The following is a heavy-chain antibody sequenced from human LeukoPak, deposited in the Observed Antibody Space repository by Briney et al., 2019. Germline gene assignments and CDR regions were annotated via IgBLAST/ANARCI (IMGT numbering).Heavy chain of an antibody. D-gene: IGHD2-15*01. J-gene: IGHJ5*02. CDR3: AKDSCSGGSCYSPRGWFDP. Sequence: GGSLRLSCAASGFNFSSYAMSWVRQAPGKGLEWVSAISGSGGSTYYADSVKGRFTISRDNSKNTLYLQMNSLGAEDTAVYYCAKDSCSGGSCYSPRGWFDPWGQGTLVTVSS. V-gene: IGHV3-23*01. CDR2: ISGSGGST. CDR1: GFNFSSYA.